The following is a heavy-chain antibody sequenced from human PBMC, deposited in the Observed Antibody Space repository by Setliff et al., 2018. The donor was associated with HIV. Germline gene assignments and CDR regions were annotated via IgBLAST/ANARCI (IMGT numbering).Heavy chain of an antibody. CDR2: IHISGVS. D-gene: IGHD3-10*01. Sequence: TSETLSLTCIVSGGSTSSDSYYWIWIRQPAGKGLEYIGRIHISGVSNYNPSLASRLTISVDTSKNQSSLKLSAVTAADTAVYYCARDNPYYYGSGSHRYYAMDVWGQGTTVTVSS. J-gene: IGHJ6*02. V-gene: IGHV4-61*02. CDR3: ARDNPYYYGSGSHRYYAMDV. CDR1: GGSTSSDSYY.